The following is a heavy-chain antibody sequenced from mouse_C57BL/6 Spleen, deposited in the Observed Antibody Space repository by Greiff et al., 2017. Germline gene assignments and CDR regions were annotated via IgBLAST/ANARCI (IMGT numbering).Heavy chain of an antibody. Sequence: EVKVEESGPGLVKPSQSLSLTCSVTGYSITSGYYWNWIRQFPGNKLEWMGYISYDGSNNYNPSLKNRISITRDTSKNQFFLKLNSVTTEDTATYYCARYGFDYWGQGTTLTVSS. CDR2: ISYDGSN. D-gene: IGHD1-1*01. CDR3: ARYGFDY. J-gene: IGHJ2*01. V-gene: IGHV3-6*01. CDR1: GYSITSGYY.